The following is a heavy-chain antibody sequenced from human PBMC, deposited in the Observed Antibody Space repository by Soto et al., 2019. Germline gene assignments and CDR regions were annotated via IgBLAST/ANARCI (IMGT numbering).Heavy chain of an antibody. V-gene: IGHV3-30-3*01. CDR2: ISYDGSNK. D-gene: IGHD5-12*01. CDR3: ARGGRWLQLGYFDY. Sequence: QVQLVESGGGVVQPGRSLRLSCAASGFTFSSYAMHWVRQAPGKGLEWVAVISYDGSNKYYADSVKGRFTISRDNSKNTLYLQMNSLRAEDTAVYYCARGGRWLQLGYFDYWGQGTLVTVSS. CDR1: GFTFSSYA. J-gene: IGHJ4*02.